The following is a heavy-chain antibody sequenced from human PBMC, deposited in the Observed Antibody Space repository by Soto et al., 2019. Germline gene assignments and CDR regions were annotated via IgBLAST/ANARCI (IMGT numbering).Heavy chain of an antibody. CDR2: ILYDGSNK. CDR1: GFTFSSYG. D-gene: IGHD4-17*01. Sequence: QVQLVESGGGVVQPGRSLRLSCAASGFTFSSYGMHWVRQAPGKGLAWVAVILYDGSNKYYADSVKGRFTLSRDNSKNTLYVQMNSLRDEDTAVYYCVKAASLRDHDAFDIWGQGTMVTVSS. CDR3: VKAASLRDHDAFDI. J-gene: IGHJ3*02. V-gene: IGHV3-30*18.